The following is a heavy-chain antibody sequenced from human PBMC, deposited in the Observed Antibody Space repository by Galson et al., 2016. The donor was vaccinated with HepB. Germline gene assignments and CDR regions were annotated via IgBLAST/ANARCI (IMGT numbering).Heavy chain of an antibody. J-gene: IGHJ4*02. CDR3: ARVIKGFTDD. D-gene: IGHD3-16*01. CDR1: GFTFSPYW. V-gene: IGHV3-74*01. CDR2: INTDGTIT. Sequence: SLRLSCAASGFTFSPYWMHWVRQAPGKGLVWVSQINTDGTITTYADSVKGRFTSSRDNAKNTLYLQMNSLRDEDTAVYYCARVIKGFTDDWGQGTLVTVSS.